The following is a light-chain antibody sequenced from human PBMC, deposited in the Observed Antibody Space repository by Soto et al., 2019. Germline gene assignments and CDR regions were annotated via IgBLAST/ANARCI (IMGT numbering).Light chain of an antibody. CDR1: SSNIGAGYD. V-gene: IGLV1-40*01. J-gene: IGLJ1*01. Sequence: QSVLTQPPSVSGAPGQRVTISCTGSSSNIGAGYDVHWYQQLPGTAPKLLIYGNSNRPSGVPDRFSGSKSGTSASLAITGLQAEDEADYYCQSFDSSLVGCVFGTGTKLTVL. CDR2: GNS. CDR3: QSFDSSLVGCV.